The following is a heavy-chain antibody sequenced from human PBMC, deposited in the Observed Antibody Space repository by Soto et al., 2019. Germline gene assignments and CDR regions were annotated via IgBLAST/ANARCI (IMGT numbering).Heavy chain of an antibody. CDR2: ISGSGTRT. J-gene: IGHJ4*02. V-gene: IGHV3-23*01. Sequence: SGGSLRLSCAASGFTFTSYAMSWVRQAPGKGLEWLSAISGSGTRTYYADSVKGRFTISRDNSKNTLYLQMNSLRAEDTALYYCANHGGAARYDFWSAYSPSGSFDYWGQGTLVTVSS. CDR3: ANHGGAARYDFWSAYSPSGSFDY. D-gene: IGHD3-3*01. CDR1: GFTFTSYA.